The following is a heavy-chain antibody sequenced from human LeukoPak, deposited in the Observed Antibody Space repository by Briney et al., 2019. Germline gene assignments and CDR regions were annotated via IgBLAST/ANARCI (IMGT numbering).Heavy chain of an antibody. Sequence: PGGSLRLSCAASGFTFSSYAMHWVRQAPGKGLEWVAVISYDGSNKYYADSVKGRFTISRDNAKNSLYLQMNSLRAEDTALYYCEKGYYYDSSGYYYPPDYWGQGTLVTVSS. CDR2: ISYDGSNK. J-gene: IGHJ4*02. CDR3: EKGYYYDSSGYYYPPDY. V-gene: IGHV3-30*04. CDR1: GFTFSSYA. D-gene: IGHD3-22*01.